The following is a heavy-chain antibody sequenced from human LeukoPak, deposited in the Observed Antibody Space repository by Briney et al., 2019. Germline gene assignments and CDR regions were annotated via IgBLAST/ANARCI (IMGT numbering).Heavy chain of an antibody. J-gene: IGHJ6*03. CDR1: GFTFSNYA. D-gene: IGHD3-10*01. CDR3: ARVPPSITMVRGVTPQYYYYMDV. V-gene: IGHV3-23*01. Sequence: HPGGSLRLSCAASGFTFSNYAMNWVRQPPGKGLEWVSAISGSGGSTYYADSVKGRFTISRDNAKNSLYLQMNSLRAEDTAVYYCARVPPSITMVRGVTPQYYYYMDVWGKGTTVTISS. CDR2: ISGSGGST.